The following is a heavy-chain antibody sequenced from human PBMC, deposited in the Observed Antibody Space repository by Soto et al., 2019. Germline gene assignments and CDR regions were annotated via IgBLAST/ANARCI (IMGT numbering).Heavy chain of an antibody. D-gene: IGHD3-22*01. CDR3: ARLTYYYDSSGYYFPLYFDY. CDR1: GGSISSGGYS. Sequence: SETLSLTCAVSGGSISSGGYSWSWIRQPPGKGLEWIGYIYHSGSTYYNPSLKSRVTISVDRSKNQFSLKLSSVTAADTAVYYCARLTYYYDSSGYYFPLYFDYWGQGTLVNVSS. CDR2: IYHSGST. V-gene: IGHV4-30-2*01. J-gene: IGHJ4*02.